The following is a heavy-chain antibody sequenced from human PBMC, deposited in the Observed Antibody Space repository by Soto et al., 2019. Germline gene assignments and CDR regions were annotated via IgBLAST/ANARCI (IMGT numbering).Heavy chain of an antibody. CDR2: IYPSVSS. Sequence: SETLSLTCTVSGFAISRGYYWSWVRQPPGKGLEWIGSIYPSVSSYHNPSLATRLGLSIDASKNQFTLNLTSVTAADTALYFCAREKVGTTFFDTWGQGIQVTVSS. J-gene: IGHJ4*02. CDR3: AREKVGTTFFDT. CDR1: GFAISRGYY. V-gene: IGHV4-38-2*02. D-gene: IGHD2-21*02.